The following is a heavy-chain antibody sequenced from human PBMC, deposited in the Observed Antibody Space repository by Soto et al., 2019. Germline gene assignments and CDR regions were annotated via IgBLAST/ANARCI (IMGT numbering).Heavy chain of an antibody. Sequence: PXGTLALTCAVYGGSFSGYYWTWIRQPPGKGLEWIGEINHSGTINFNPSLKSRLTISLDTSKKHFSLKLSSVTDADTAAYYCARADRTLVTSYSLDVWGQGTTVTVSS. CDR1: GGSFSGYY. D-gene: IGHD2-21*02. CDR2: INHSGTI. V-gene: IGHV4-34*01. CDR3: ARADRTLVTSYSLDV. J-gene: IGHJ6*02.